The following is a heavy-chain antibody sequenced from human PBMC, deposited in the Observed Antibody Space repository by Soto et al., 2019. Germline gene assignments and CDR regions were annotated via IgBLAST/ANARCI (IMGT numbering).Heavy chain of an antibody. J-gene: IGHJ3*02. CDR1: GFTFDDYA. V-gene: IGHV3-9*01. CDR3: AKDTTKELWLRWDDAFDI. CDR2: ISWNSGSI. D-gene: IGHD5-18*01. Sequence: EVQLVESGGGLVQPGRSLRLSCAASGFTFDDYAMHWVRQAPGKGLEWVSGISWNSGSIGYADSVKGRFTISRDNAKNSLYLQMNSLRAEDTALYYCAKDTTKELWLRWDDAFDIWGQGTMVTVSS.